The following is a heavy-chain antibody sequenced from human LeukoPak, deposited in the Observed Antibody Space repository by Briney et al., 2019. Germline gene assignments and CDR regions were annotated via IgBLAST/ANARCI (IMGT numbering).Heavy chain of an antibody. CDR3: ASLVVANPGAFDI. D-gene: IGHD2-15*01. V-gene: IGHV4-59*01. CDR2: IYYSGST. Sequence: SETLSLTYTVSGGSISSYYWSWIRQPPGKGLEWIGYIYYSGSTNYNPSLKSRVTISVDTSKNQFSLKLSSVTAADTAVYYCASLVVANPGAFDIWGQGTMVTVSS. CDR1: GGSISSYY. J-gene: IGHJ3*02.